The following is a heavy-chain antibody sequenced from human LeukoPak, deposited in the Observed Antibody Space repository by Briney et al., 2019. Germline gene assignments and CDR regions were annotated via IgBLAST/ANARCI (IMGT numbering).Heavy chain of an antibody. CDR3: ARHQVGLIVATPFHS. V-gene: IGHV4-4*02. D-gene: IGHD2-15*01. CDR1: GGSVTSTNW. CDR2: IYHSGST. Sequence: PSETLSLTCDVSGGSVTSTNWWPWVRQPPGKGLEWIGTIYHSGSTYYNPSLKSRVTISVDTSMNQFSLKLRSVTAADTAVYYCARHQVGLIVATPFHSWGQGTLVTVSS. J-gene: IGHJ4*02.